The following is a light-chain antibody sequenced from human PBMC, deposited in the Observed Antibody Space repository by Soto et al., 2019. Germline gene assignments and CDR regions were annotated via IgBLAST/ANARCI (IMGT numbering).Light chain of an antibody. CDR2: GAS. J-gene: IGKJ2*01. CDR1: QSLSSNY. Sequence: EIVLTQSPGTLSLSPGERATLSCRASQSLSSNYLAWYQQKPGQAPRLLIYGASSRATDIPDKFSGSGSGTDFTLTISRLEPEDFAVYYCQHYESSPPSYTFGQRTKLEVK. V-gene: IGKV3-20*01. CDR3: QHYESSPPSYT.